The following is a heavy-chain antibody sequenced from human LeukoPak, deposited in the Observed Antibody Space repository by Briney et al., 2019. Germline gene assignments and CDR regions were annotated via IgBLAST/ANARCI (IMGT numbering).Heavy chain of an antibody. CDR1: GGSFSGYY. J-gene: IGHJ6*03. CDR3: ARYVRGVIYYYYYMDA. D-gene: IGHD3-10*02. Sequence: SETLSLTCAVYGGSFSGYYWSWIRQPPGKGLEWIGEINHSGSTNYNPSLKSRVTISVDTSKNQFSLKLSSVTAADTAVYYCARYVRGVIYYYYYMDAWGKGTTVTISS. CDR2: INHSGST. V-gene: IGHV4-34*01.